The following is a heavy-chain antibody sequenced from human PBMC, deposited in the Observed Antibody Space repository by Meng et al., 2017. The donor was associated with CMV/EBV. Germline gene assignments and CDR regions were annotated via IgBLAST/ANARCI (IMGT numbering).Heavy chain of an antibody. D-gene: IGHD6-6*01. CDR3: ARGEYSSSSSGYYYYYGMDV. V-gene: IGHV4-59*01. J-gene: IGHJ6*02. Sequence: SETLSLTCTVSGGSISSYYWSWIRQPPGKGLEWIGYIYYSGSTNYNPSLKSRVTISVDTSKNQFSLKLSSVTAADTAVYYCARGEYSSSSSGYYYYYGMDVWGQGTTVTVSS. CDR1: GGSISSYY. CDR2: IYYSGST.